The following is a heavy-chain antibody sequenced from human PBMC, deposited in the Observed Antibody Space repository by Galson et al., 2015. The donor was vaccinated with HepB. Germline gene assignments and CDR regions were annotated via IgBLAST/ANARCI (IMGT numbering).Heavy chain of an antibody. CDR2: IIPIFGTA. D-gene: IGHD3-3*01. V-gene: IGHV1-69*13. J-gene: IGHJ6*03. CDR1: GGTFSSYA. CDR3: ARDVGEGDFWSGYPESDYYYMDV. Sequence: SVKVSCKASGGTFSSYAISWVRQAPGQGLKWMGGIIPIFGTANYAQKFQGRVTITADESTSTAYMELSSLRSEDTAVYYCARDVGEGDFWSGYPESDYYYMDVWGKGTTVTVSS.